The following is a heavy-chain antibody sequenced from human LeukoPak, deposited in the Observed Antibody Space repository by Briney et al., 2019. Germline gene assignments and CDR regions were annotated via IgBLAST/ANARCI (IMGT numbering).Heavy chain of an antibody. V-gene: IGHV3-23*01. D-gene: IGHD2-15*01. J-gene: IGHJ4*02. CDR3: AKGLVVNDNYFDN. CDR2: IGGIDDTR. CDR1: GFSLRTYA. Sequence: GQSLRLSCAASGFSLRTYAMNWVRQVPGKGLEWVSSIGGIDDTRYYADSVKGRFTISSDFSTNTVSLQMTSLRAEDTAVYFCAKGLVVNDNYFDNWGQGTLVTVSS.